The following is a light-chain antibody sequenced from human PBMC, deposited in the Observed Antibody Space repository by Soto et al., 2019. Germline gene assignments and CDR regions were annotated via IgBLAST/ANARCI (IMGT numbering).Light chain of an antibody. J-gene: IGKJ2*01. V-gene: IGKV1-39*01. Sequence: DIQMTQSPSSLSAYVGDRVTITCRASQSISSYLDWYQQKPGKAPELLIYAASNLKSGVSSRFSGSGSGTDFTLSISSLQPEDFESYHCQQSYSSPYTFGQGTKLEIK. CDR3: QQSYSSPYT. CDR2: AAS. CDR1: QSISSY.